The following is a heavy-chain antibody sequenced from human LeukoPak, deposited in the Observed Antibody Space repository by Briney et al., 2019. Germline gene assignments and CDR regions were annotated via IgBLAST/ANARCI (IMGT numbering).Heavy chain of an antibody. D-gene: IGHD2-2*01. J-gene: IGHJ1*01. CDR2: ISGSGGST. Sequence: GGSLRLSCAASGFTFSSYAMSWVRQAPGKGLEWVSAISGSGGSTYYADSVKGRFTISRDNSKNTLYLQMNSLRAEDTAVYYCAKDRGVPAAPAEYFQHWGQGTLVTVSS. V-gene: IGHV3-23*01. CDR3: AKDRGVPAAPAEYFQH. CDR1: GFTFSSYA.